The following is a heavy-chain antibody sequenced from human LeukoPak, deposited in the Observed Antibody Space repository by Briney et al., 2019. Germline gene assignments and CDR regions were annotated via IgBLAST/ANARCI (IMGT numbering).Heavy chain of an antibody. Sequence: PGGSLRLSCAASGFTFSSYAMSWVRQAPGKGLEWVSAISGSGGSTYYADSVKGRFTISRDNSKNTRYLKMNRLRAGDKAVFYCAKNGPRRYYDFWSGYYEGTYYYYYMDVWGKGTTVTVSS. CDR1: GFTFSSYA. V-gene: IGHV3-23*01. D-gene: IGHD3-3*01. CDR2: ISGSGGST. J-gene: IGHJ6*03. CDR3: AKNGPRRYYDFWSGYYEGTYYYYYMDV.